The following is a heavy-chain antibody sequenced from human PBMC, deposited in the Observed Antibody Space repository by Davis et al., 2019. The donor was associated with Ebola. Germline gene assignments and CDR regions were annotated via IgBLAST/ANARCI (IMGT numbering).Heavy chain of an antibody. CDR2: INPHGGGT. CDR3: ARGRSSSRWAFDI. Sequence: ASVKVSCKASGYTFTDYLLHWVRQAPGQGLEWMGWINPHGGGTKYAQRFQDRVNLTRDMSISTAYMDLSRLKSDDTAVYYCARGRSSSRWAFDIWGQRTMVTVSS. CDR1: GYTFTDYL. D-gene: IGHD6-13*01. V-gene: IGHV1-2*02. J-gene: IGHJ3*02.